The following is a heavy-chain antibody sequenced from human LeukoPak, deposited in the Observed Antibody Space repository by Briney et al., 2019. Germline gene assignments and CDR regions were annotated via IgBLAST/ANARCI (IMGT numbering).Heavy chain of an antibody. CDR2: IYTSGST. CDR3: ARDTYSAGEDNWFDP. Sequence: SETLSLTCTVSGGSTSSYYWSWIRQPAGKGLEWIGRIYTSGSTNYNPSLKSRVTMSVDTSKNQFSLKLSSVTAADTAVYYCARDTYSAGEDNWFDPWGQGTLVTVSS. V-gene: IGHV4-4*07. CDR1: GGSTSSYY. J-gene: IGHJ5*02. D-gene: IGHD2-15*01.